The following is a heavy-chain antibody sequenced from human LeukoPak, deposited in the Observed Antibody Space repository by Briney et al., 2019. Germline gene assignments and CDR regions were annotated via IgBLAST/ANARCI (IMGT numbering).Heavy chain of an antibody. J-gene: IGHJ4*02. CDR2: INPNNGDT. CDR1: GYTLTGYY. D-gene: IGHD3-22*01. V-gene: IGHV1-2*06. CDR3: ARSFYDTSGYYLDS. Sequence: GASVKVSCKASGYTLTGYYMHWVRQAPGQGREWMGRINPNNGDTKYAQKFQGRVTMTRDTSINTAYMELSSLGSDDTAVYYCARSFYDTSGYYLDSWGQGTLVAVSS.